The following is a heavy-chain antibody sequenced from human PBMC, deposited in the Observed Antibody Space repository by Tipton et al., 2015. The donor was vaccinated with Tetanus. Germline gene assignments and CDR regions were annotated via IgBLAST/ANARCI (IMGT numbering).Heavy chain of an antibody. CDR1: GGSISSDAHY. D-gene: IGHD3-16*01. Sequence: TLSLTCTVSGGSISSDAHYWSWIRQAPGKGLEWLGYISHSGTTNYNPSLMSRVTLSLDTARGQFSLSLTSVTAADTAVYFCARGLPRAPSYLDYWGQGKQVTVSS. J-gene: IGHJ4*02. CDR3: ARGLPRAPSYLDY. V-gene: IGHV4-30-4*01. CDR2: ISHSGTT.